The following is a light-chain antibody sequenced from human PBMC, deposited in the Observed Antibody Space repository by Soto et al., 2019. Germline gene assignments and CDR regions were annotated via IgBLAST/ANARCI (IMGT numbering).Light chain of an antibody. CDR3: QQSGSSPQT. V-gene: IGKV3-20*01. J-gene: IGKJ1*01. CDR1: QSVSSSY. Sequence: EIVLTQSPGTLSLSPGERATLSCRASQSVSSSYLAWYQQKPGQAPRLLIYGASSWATGIPDRFSGSGSGTDFTLTISRLEPEDFAVYYCQQSGSSPQTFGQGTKVEIK. CDR2: GAS.